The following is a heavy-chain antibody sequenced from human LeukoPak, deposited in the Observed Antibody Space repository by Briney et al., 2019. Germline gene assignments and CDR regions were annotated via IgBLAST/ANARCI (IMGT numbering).Heavy chain of an antibody. D-gene: IGHD4-17*01. V-gene: IGHV5-51*01. CDR1: GYTFTNYW. Sequence: GESLKISCKGSGYTFTNYWIGWVRQMPGKGLEFMGIIYPGDSDTRYSPSFQGQVTISVDKSISTAYLQWSSLKASDTAMYYCARHEVGTTVTPPYYFYYMDVWGKGTTVTVSS. J-gene: IGHJ6*03. CDR3: ARHEVGTTVTPPYYFYYMDV. CDR2: IYPGDSDT.